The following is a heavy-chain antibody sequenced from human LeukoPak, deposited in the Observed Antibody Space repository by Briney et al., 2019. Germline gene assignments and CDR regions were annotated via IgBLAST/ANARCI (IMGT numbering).Heavy chain of an antibody. D-gene: IGHD3-22*01. CDR2: IIPIFGTA. V-gene: IGHV1-69*13. J-gene: IGHJ6*02. Sequence: SVKVSCKASGGTFSSYAISWVRQAPGQGLEWMGGIIPIFGTANYAQKFQGRVTITADESTSTAYMELSSLRSEDTVVYYCARNYDSSGYYQDYYYGMDVWGQGTTVTVSS. CDR1: GGTFSSYA. CDR3: ARNYDSSGYYQDYYYGMDV.